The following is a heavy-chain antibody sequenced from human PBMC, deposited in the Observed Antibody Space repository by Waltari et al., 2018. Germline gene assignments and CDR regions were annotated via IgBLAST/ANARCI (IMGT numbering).Heavy chain of an antibody. V-gene: IGHV4-34*01. CDR1: GGSFSGYY. J-gene: IGHJ5*02. D-gene: IGHD3-10*01. Sequence: QVQLQQWGAGLLKPSETLSLTCAVYGGSFSGYYWSWIRQPPGKGLEWIGEINHSGSTNYNPSLKSRVTISVDTSKNQFSLKLSSVTAADTAVYYCARALGGGYYGSGTKRWFDPWGQGTLVTVSS. CDR3: ARALGGGYYGSGTKRWFDP. CDR2: INHSGST.